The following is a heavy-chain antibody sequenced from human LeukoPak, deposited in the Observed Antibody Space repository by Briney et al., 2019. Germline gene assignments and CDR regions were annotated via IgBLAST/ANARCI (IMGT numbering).Heavy chain of an antibody. CDR3: ARGVSSGYYYVDY. J-gene: IGHJ4*02. D-gene: IGHD3-22*01. CDR1: GGSISSGGYS. V-gene: IGHV4-30-2*01. Sequence: PSQTLSLTCAVSGGSISSGGYSWSWIRQPPGKGLEWIGYIYHSGSTYYNPSLKSRVTISVDRSKNQFSLKLSSVTAADTAVYYCARGVSSGYYYVDYWGQGTLVTVSS. CDR2: IYHSGST.